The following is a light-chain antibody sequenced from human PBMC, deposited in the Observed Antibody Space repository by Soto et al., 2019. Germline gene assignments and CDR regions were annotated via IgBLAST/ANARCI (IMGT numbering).Light chain of an antibody. CDR1: QSVSSN. J-gene: IGKJ1*01. V-gene: IGKV3-15*01. CDR3: QQYNVWPRT. Sequence: EIVMTQSPATLSVSPGERATLSCRASQSVSSNLGWYQQKPGQPPRLLIYGASTRATGIPARFSGGGSGTEFTLTISSLQSEDFAVYYCQQYNVWPRTFGQGTKVEIK. CDR2: GAS.